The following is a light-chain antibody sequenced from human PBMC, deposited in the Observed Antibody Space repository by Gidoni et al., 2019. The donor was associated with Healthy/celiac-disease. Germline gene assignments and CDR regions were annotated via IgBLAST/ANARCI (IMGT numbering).Light chain of an antibody. CDR3: QSYDSSLSGWV. Sequence: QSVLTQPPSVSGAPGQRVTISCTGSSSNIGAGYDVHWYPQLPGTAPKLLIYGNSNRTSGVPDRFSGSKSGTSASLAITGLQAEDEADYYCQSYDSSLSGWVFGGGTKLTVL. J-gene: IGLJ3*02. V-gene: IGLV1-40*01. CDR2: GNS. CDR1: SSNIGAGYD.